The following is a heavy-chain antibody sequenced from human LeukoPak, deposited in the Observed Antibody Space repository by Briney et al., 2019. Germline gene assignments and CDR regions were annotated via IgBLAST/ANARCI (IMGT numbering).Heavy chain of an antibody. D-gene: IGHD4-23*01. CDR2: IYSGGST. CDR1: GFTVSSNY. J-gene: IGHJ4*02. CDR3: ARDPDGGVGDY. V-gene: IGHV3-66*01. Sequence: GGSLRLSCAASGFTVSSNYMSWVRQAPGKGLEWVSVIYSGGSTYYADSVKGRFTISRDNSKNTLYLQMNSLRAEDTAVYYCARDPDGGVGDYWGQGTLVTVSS.